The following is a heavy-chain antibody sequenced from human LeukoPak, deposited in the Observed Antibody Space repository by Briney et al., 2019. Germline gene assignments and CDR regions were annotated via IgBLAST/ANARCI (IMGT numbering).Heavy chain of an antibody. V-gene: IGHV4-59*08. D-gene: IGHD1-26*01. CDR2: IDYSGST. CDR1: GGSISSYS. J-gene: IGHJ5*02. CDR3: ARHTIVSHLAWFDP. Sequence: SETLSLTCTVSGGSISSYSWSWIRQPPGKGLEWIGYIDYSGSTNYNPSLKSRVTISVDTSKNQFSLKLSSVTAADTAIYYCARHTIVSHLAWFDPWGPGTLVTVSS.